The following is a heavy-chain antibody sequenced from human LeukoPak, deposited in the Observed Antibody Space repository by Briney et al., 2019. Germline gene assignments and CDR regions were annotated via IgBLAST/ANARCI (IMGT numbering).Heavy chain of an antibody. D-gene: IGHD1-26*01. CDR1: GGSISSYY. J-gene: IGHJ4*02. V-gene: IGHV4-59*01. CDR2: IYYSGTT. CDR3: ARSYSGSTWSYFDY. Sequence: SETLSLTCTVSGGSISSYYWSWIRQPPGKGLEWIGYIYYSGTTKYNPSLKSRVTISIDTSKNQFSLNLSSVTAADTAAYYCARSYSGSTWSYFDYWGQGTLVTVSS.